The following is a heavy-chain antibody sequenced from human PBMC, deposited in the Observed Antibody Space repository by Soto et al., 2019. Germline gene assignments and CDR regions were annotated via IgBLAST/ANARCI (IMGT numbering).Heavy chain of an antibody. Sequence: ASVKVSCKVSGNTLTELSMEWVRQAPGKGLERMGGFDPEDGETIYAQKFQGRVTMTEDTSTDPAYMELSSLRSEDTALFYCAPVPSYYYDSSVYSFDFWGQGTLVPVSS. CDR3: APVPSYYYDSSVYSFDF. CDR2: FDPEDGET. CDR1: GNTLTELS. D-gene: IGHD3-22*01. V-gene: IGHV1-24*01. J-gene: IGHJ4*02.